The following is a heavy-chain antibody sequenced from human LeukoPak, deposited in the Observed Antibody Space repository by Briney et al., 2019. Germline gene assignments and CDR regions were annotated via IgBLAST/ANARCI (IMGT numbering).Heavy chain of an antibody. D-gene: IGHD3-16*01. CDR1: GFTFSSYS. V-gene: IGHV3-21*01. CDR2: ISSSSSYI. Sequence: GGSLRLSCAASGFTFSSYSMNWVRQAPGKGLEWVSSISSSSSYIYYADSVKGRFTISRDNAKNSLYLQMNSLRAEDTAVYYCERDLRESTERLNWFDPWGQGTLFTVSS. CDR3: ERDLRESTERLNWFDP. J-gene: IGHJ5*02.